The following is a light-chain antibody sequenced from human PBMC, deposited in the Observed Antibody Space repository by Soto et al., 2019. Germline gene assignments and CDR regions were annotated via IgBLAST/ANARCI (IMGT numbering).Light chain of an antibody. CDR2: DAS. J-gene: IGKJ5*01. CDR1: QSVSSY. V-gene: IGKV3-11*01. Sequence: EIVSTQSPATLSLSPGGRATLSCRASQSVSSYLAWYQQKPGQAPRLLIYDASNRATGIPARFSGSGSGTDFTLTISSLEPEDFAVYYCQQRSNWPATFGQGTRLEIK. CDR3: QQRSNWPAT.